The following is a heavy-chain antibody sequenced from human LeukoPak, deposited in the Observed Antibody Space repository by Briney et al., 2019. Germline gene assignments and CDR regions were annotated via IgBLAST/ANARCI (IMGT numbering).Heavy chain of an antibody. Sequence: SETLSLTCAVYVGSFSGYYWNWLPQPPGKGLEWIGEISHRGSTNYNPSLKSRVTLSVDTSRSQFSLTLSSVTAADTAVYYCARGAEDYVWGSYPNWFDPWGQGTLVTVSS. D-gene: IGHD3-16*01. CDR1: VGSFSGYY. J-gene: IGHJ5*02. CDR2: ISHRGST. CDR3: ARGAEDYVWGSYPNWFDP. V-gene: IGHV4-34*01.